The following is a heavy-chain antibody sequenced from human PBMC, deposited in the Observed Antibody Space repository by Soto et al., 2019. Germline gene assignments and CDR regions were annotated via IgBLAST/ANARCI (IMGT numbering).Heavy chain of an antibody. CDR1: GYTFTRHG. D-gene: IGHD3-10*01. J-gene: IGHJ4*02. V-gene: IGHV1-3*04. CDR3: ARDRTLVGSGQPIPRYYFDY. Sequence: ASVKVSCKGSGYTFTRHGMHWVRQAPGQGLEWMGWINTDNGHTVYTEKFQGRVTISVDTSKNQFSLKLSSVTAADTAVYYCARDRTLVGSGQPIPRYYFDYWGQGTLVTVSS. CDR2: INTDNGHT.